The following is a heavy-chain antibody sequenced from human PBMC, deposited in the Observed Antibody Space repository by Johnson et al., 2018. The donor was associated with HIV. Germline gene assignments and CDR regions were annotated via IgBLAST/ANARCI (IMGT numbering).Heavy chain of an antibody. Sequence: VQLVESGGGLVQPGGSLRLSCAASGFTFSSYWMSWVRQAPGKGLEWVTNIKQDGSEKYYVDSVKGRLTISRDNAKNSLYLQMNSLRAEDTAVYYCARVGILRRRGAFDIWGQGTMVTVSS. CDR3: ARVGILRRRGAFDI. V-gene: IGHV3-7*05. D-gene: IGHD2-15*01. J-gene: IGHJ3*02. CDR1: GFTFSSYW. CDR2: IKQDGSEK.